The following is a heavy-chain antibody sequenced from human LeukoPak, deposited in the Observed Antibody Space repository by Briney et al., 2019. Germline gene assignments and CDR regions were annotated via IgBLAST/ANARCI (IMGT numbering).Heavy chain of an antibody. CDR3: ARLHYYDSSAYYLYYFDY. Sequence: PGESLKISCHGSGYSFTSFWIAWVRQMPGKGLEWMGIIYPDDSDIRYSPSFQGQVTISADKSISAAYLQWSSLKASDTAMYYCARLHYYDSSAYYLYYFDYWGQGTLVTVSS. V-gene: IGHV5-51*01. CDR2: IYPDDSDI. J-gene: IGHJ4*02. D-gene: IGHD3-22*01. CDR1: GYSFTSFW.